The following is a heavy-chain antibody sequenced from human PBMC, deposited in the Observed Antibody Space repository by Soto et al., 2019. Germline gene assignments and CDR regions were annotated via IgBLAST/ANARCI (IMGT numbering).Heavy chain of an antibody. CDR1: GGSFSGYY. Sequence: SETLSLTCAVYGGSFSGYYWSWIRQPPGKGLEWIGEINHSGSTNYNPSLKIRVTISVDKSKNQFSLKRSSGTAADTAVYYGASFMGHSYGSGSYYNDAFDIWGQGTMVTVSS. CDR2: INHSGST. J-gene: IGHJ3*02. V-gene: IGHV4-34*01. D-gene: IGHD3-10*01. CDR3: ASFMGHSYGSGSYYNDAFDI.